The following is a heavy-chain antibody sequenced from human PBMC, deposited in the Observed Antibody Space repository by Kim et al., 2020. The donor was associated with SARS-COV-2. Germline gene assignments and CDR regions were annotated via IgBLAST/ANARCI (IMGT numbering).Heavy chain of an antibody. CDR1: GGSISSSSYY. Sequence: SETLSLTCTVSGGSISSSSYYWGWIRQPPGKGLEWIGSIYYSGSTYYNPSLKSRVTISVDTSKNQFSLKLSSVTAADTAVYYCARESSVDDLAVYYYYYGMDVWGQGTTVTVSS. CDR2: IYYSGST. CDR3: ARESSVDDLAVYYYYYGMDV. V-gene: IGHV4-39*07. D-gene: IGHD2-15*01. J-gene: IGHJ6*02.